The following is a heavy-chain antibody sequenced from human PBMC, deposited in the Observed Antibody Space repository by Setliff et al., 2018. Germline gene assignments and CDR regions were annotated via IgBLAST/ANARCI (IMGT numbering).Heavy chain of an antibody. Sequence: ASETLSLTCTVSGASVSGNSYYWGWIRQPPGKGLEWIASTYYSGSTYYNPSLKSRVTISVDTSKNQFSLKLTSVTAADTAVYYCARAPRYFDPTGSYFDFWGQGTLVTAPQ. CDR2: TYYSGST. J-gene: IGHJ4*02. D-gene: IGHD3-22*01. CDR1: GASVSGNSYY. CDR3: ARAPRYFDPTGSYFDF. V-gene: IGHV4-39*07.